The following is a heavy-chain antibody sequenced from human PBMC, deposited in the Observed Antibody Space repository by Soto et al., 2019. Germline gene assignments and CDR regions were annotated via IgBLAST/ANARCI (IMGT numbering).Heavy chain of an antibody. CDR3: TSASSGSIDY. J-gene: IGHJ4*02. V-gene: IGHV3-49*04. D-gene: IGHD3-10*01. CDR1: GCTFGAYS. CDR2: IRSKAYGGTT. Sequence: GRSLRVSCTHSGCTFGAYSMRWVRKAPGKGLEWVGFIRSKAYGGTTEYAASVKGRFTISRDDSKSIAYLQMNSLKTEDTAVYYCTSASSGSIDYWGQGTLVTVSS.